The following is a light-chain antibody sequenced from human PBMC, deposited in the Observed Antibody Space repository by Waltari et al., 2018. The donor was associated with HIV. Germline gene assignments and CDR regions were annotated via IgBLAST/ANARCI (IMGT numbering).Light chain of an antibody. J-gene: IGLJ3*02. CDR1: SSNIGANYD. Sequence: QSGLTQPPSVSGAPGQRVIISCTGSSSNIGANYDVHWYQQVPGTAPQVVIYANNIRPSGVPDRFSASRSGTSATLAITGLQAEDEADYFCQSYDSSLRGSVFGGGTRVTVL. CDR2: ANN. CDR3: QSYDSSLRGSV. V-gene: IGLV1-40*01.